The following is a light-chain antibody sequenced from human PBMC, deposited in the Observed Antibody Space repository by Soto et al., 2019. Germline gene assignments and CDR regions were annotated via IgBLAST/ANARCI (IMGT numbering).Light chain of an antibody. V-gene: IGLV1-44*01. CDR2: SDN. Sequence: QSVLTQPPSASGTPGQRVVISCSGSSSNIGSNTVNWYQQHPGAAPTILIYSDNQRPSSVPALCSGYQSGTSASLGISVLQYEDEADYYCSTWDDSMDGHVFGTGTKVTVL. CDR3: STWDDSMDGHV. J-gene: IGLJ1*01. CDR1: SSNIGSNT.